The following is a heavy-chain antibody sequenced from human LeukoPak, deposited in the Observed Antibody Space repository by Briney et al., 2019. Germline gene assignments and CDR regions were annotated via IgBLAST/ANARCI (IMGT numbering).Heavy chain of an antibody. CDR1: GFTFSSYS. Sequence: PGGSLRLSCAASGFTFSSYSMNWVRQAPGKGLEWVSYISSSRSTIYYADSVKGRFTISRDNAKNSLYLQMNSLRDEDTAVYYCARDRPLIVVVPAAIGYYYGMDVWGQGTTVTVSS. CDR2: ISSSRSTI. V-gene: IGHV3-48*02. CDR3: ARDRPLIVVVPAAIGYYYGMDV. J-gene: IGHJ6*02. D-gene: IGHD2-2*01.